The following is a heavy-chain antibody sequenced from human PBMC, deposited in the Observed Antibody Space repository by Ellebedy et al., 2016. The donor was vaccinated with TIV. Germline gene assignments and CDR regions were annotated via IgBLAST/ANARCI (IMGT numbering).Heavy chain of an antibody. CDR2: ISDDGVRT. Sequence: GESLKISCAASGFSVHNNYISWVRQAPGKGPEWVSAISDDGVRTYYADSVNGRFTISRDNSKSTLFLQMNSLRSEDAAKYYCTKHKPSASMDVWGQGTTVAVSS. CDR3: TKHKPSASMDV. V-gene: IGHV3-23*01. J-gene: IGHJ6*02. CDR1: GFSVHNNY. D-gene: IGHD6-25*01.